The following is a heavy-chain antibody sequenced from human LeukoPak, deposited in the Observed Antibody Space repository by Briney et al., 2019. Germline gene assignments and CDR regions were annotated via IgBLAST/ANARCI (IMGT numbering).Heavy chain of an antibody. D-gene: IGHD3-16*02. Sequence: GGSLRLSCAASGFPFSNYVMNGVRQAPGEGAEWVSSMCGSAGATHYADSVKRRFTISRDNSKNTLYLHMNSLRAEDTAVYYCAKDYDYVWGTYRSSFDYWGQGTLVTVSS. J-gene: IGHJ4*02. CDR3: AKDYDYVWGTYRSSFDY. CDR1: GFPFSNYV. CDR2: MCGSAGAT. V-gene: IGHV3-23*01.